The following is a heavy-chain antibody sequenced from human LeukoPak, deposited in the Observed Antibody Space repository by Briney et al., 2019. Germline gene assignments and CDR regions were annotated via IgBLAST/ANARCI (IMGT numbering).Heavy chain of an antibody. CDR3: SRDMVRETLMYWFDP. Sequence: PSETLSLTCTVSGASINGYFWSWIRQTDGGGLEWIGRIYGSGSSNYNPSLESRVTVSSDTSKNQFSLELRSVTAADTAVYYCSRDMVRETLMYWFDPWGPGIVVTVSS. CDR1: GASINGYF. J-gene: IGHJ5*02. CDR2: IYGSGSS. D-gene: IGHD3-10*01. V-gene: IGHV4-4*07.